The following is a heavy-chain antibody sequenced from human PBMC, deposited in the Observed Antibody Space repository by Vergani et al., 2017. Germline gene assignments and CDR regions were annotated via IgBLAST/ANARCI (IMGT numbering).Heavy chain of an antibody. J-gene: IGHJ4*02. CDR3: ARDGRIDAEGTELDY. CDR1: GFNFHDYA. V-gene: IGHV3-9*01. D-gene: IGHD1-14*01. Sequence: EVQLVESGGGLVQPGMSLRLSCVGSGFNFHDYAFHWVRQAPGKGLEWVSGILSNSGRIGYADSVKGRFTISRDNAKNMMYLQLNSLRDEDTAVYYCARDGRIDAEGTELDYWGQGTLVTVSS. CDR2: ILSNSGRI.